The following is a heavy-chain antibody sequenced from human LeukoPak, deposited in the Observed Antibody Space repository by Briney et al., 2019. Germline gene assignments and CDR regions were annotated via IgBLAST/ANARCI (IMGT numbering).Heavy chain of an antibody. CDR3: AKDGIVVVPAAIPDPYFDY. V-gene: IGHV3-23*01. J-gene: IGHJ4*02. CDR1: GFTFSSYA. D-gene: IGHD2-2*01. CDR2: ISGSGGST. Sequence: GRSLRLSCAASGFTFSSYAMSWVRQAPGKGLEWVSAISGSGGSTYYADSVKGRFTISRDNSKNTLYLQMNSLRAEDTAVYYCAKDGIVVVPAAIPDPYFDYWGQGTLVTVSS.